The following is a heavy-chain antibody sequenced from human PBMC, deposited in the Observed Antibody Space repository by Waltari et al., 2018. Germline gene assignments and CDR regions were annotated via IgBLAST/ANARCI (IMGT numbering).Heavy chain of an antibody. CDR2: IDPEDGET. D-gene: IGHD3-10*01. CDR3: APLPGGSGQTFDY. Sequence: EVELVQSGAEVKKPGATVKISCKASGYTSMDYFINWVQQAPGKGLEWMGRIDPEDGETVYSEKFQGRVTITADTSTDTAYMELSSLTSGDTAVYYCAPLPGGSGQTFDYWGQGTLVTVSS. CDR1: GYTSMDYF. V-gene: IGHV1-69-2*01. J-gene: IGHJ4*02.